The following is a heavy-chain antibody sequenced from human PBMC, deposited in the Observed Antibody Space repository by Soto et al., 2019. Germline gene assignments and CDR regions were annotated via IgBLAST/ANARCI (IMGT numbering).Heavy chain of an antibody. V-gene: IGHV4-39*01. CDR1: GGSISSSSYY. CDR3: ARGIQLWVSTYYYYGMDV. J-gene: IGHJ6*01. D-gene: IGHD5-18*01. Sequence: QLQVQESGPGLVKPSETLSLTCTVSGGSISSSSYYWGWIRQPPGKGLEWIGSIYYSVSTYYNQSLKSRVGIYVDKSKNQFSLKLNSVTAADTAVYYCARGIQLWVSTYYYYGMDVW. CDR2: IYYSVST.